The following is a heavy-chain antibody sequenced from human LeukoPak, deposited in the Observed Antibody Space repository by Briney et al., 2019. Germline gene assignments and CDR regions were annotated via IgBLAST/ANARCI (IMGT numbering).Heavy chain of an antibody. J-gene: IGHJ4*02. V-gene: IGHV3-23*01. CDR1: GLTFSTYV. CDR2: ISANGGST. Sequence: GRSLRLSCAASGLTFSTYVMSWVRHAPRKGLEWVSTISANGGSTYYTDSAKGRFTIPRDNSKNTLYLQMNSLRAEDTAVYYCAKPPPDSSSWLFDYWGQGTLVTVSS. CDR3: AKPPPDSSSWLFDY. D-gene: IGHD6-13*01.